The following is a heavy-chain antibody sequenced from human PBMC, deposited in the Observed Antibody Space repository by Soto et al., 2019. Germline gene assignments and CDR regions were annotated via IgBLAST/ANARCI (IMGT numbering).Heavy chain of an antibody. CDR3: ARVEMAHALAYFDY. CDR1: GGSISSSSYY. CDR2: IYYSGST. D-gene: IGHD2-15*01. J-gene: IGHJ4*02. V-gene: IGHV4-39*01. Sequence: QLQLQESGPGLVKPSETLSLTCTVSGGSISSSSYYWGWIRQPPGKGLEWIGSIYYSGSTYYNPSLKSRVPISADTSTNQFSLKLSSVTAADTAVYYCARVEMAHALAYFDYWGQGTLVTVSS.